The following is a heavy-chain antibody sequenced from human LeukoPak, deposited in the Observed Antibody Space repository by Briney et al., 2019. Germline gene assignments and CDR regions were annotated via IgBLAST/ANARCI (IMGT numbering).Heavy chain of an antibody. D-gene: IGHD6-13*01. CDR1: GFTFSSYA. V-gene: IGHV3-23*01. CDR2: ISGSGGST. Sequence: GGSLRLSCAASGFTFSSYAMSWVRQAPGKGLEWVSGISGSGGSTYYADSVKGRFTISRDKSKDTLFLQMNSLRVEDTAVYYCAARGIAAAADSRSYYYYYMDVWGKGTTVTVSS. CDR3: AARGIAAAADSRSYYYYYMDV. J-gene: IGHJ6*03.